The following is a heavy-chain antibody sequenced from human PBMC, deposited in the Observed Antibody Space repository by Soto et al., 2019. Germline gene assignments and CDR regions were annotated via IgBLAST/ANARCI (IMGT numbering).Heavy chain of an antibody. D-gene: IGHD1-26*01. V-gene: IGHV4-61*01. CDR3: ARALKLELNRVDP. CDR1: GGSVSSGSYY. J-gene: IGHJ5*02. CDR2: IYYSGST. Sequence: QVQLQESGPGLVKPSETLSLTCTVSGGSVSSGSYYWSWIRQPPGKGLEWIGNIYYSGSTNYNPSLKSRLTISLDTSKNQCSLKLSSVTAADTAVYYCARALKLELNRVDPWGQGTLVTVSS.